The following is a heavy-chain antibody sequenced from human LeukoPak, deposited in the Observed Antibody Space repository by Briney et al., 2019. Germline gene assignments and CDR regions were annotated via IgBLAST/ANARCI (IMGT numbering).Heavy chain of an antibody. CDR2: IYYTGST. CDR1: GGSVSSYY. V-gene: IGHV4-59*02. CDR3: ARDQGLLDAFDI. Sequence: SETLSLTCTVSGGSVSSYYWSWIRQPPGKGLEWIGYIYYTGSTNYNPSLKSRVTISLDTSKNQFSLNLSSVTAADTAVYYCARDQGLLDAFDIWGQGTMVTVFS. J-gene: IGHJ3*02. D-gene: IGHD2/OR15-2a*01.